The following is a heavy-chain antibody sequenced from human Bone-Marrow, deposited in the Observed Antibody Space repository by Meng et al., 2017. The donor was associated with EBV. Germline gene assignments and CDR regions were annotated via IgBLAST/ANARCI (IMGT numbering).Heavy chain of an antibody. CDR3: ARATGGSTGYFR. CDR1: GGSLSGFS. Sequence: QVQLQDGGAGLLKPSATLSLTCVANGGSLSGFSWSWCRQAPGKGLEWIGEIKHSGSTNYNPSLKNRVTISVDPSKNQFSLRLSSVTAADTAVYYCARATGGSTGYFRWGQGTLVTVSS. V-gene: IGHV4-34*01. J-gene: IGHJ4*02. D-gene: IGHD3-9*01. CDR2: IKHSGST.